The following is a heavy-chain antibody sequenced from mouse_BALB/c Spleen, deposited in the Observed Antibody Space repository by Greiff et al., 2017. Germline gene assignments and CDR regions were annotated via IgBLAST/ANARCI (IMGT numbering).Heavy chain of an antibody. J-gene: IGHJ2*01. V-gene: IGHV1-80*01. D-gene: IGHD2-2*01. CDR1: GYAFSSYW. CDR2: IYPGDGDT. Sequence: VQLQQSGAELVRPGSSVKISCKASGYAFSSYWMNWVKQRPGQGLEWIGQIYPGDGDTNYNGKFKGKATLTADKSSSTAYMQLSSLTSEDSAVYFGARWGGYDDEGYYFDYWGQGTTLTVSS. CDR3: ARWGGYDDEGYYFDY.